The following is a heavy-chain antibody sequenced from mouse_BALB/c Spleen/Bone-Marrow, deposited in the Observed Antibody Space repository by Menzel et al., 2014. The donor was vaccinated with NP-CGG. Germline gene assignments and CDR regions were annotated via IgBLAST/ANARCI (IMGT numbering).Heavy chain of an antibody. D-gene: IGHD1-1*01. CDR2: INPDSSTI. CDR3: ARLGYYGAMDF. CDR1: GFDFSRYW. V-gene: IGHV4-1*02. J-gene: IGHJ4*01. Sequence: EVKLMESGGGLVQPGGSLKLSCAASGFDFSRYWMSWVRQAPGKGLEWIGEINPDSSTINYTPSLKDKFIISRDNAKNTLCLQMSKVRSEYRALYYCARLGYYGAMDFWGQGTSVTVSS.